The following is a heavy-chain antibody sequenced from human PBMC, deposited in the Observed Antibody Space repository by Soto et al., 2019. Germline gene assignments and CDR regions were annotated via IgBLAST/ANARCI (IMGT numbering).Heavy chain of an antibody. D-gene: IGHD3-10*01. J-gene: IGHJ4*02. V-gene: IGHV3-72*01. Sequence: GGSLRLSCAASGFTFSDYYMDWVRQAPGKGLEWVGRTRNKANSYTTEYAASVKGRFAISRDDSKNSLYLQMNSLKTDDTAVYSCVRVRGGGTFHFDYWGQGSLVTVSS. CDR2: TRNKANSYTT. CDR1: GFTFSDYY. CDR3: VRVRGGGTFHFDY.